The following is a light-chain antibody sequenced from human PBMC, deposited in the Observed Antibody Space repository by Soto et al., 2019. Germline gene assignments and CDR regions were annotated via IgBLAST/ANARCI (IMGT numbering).Light chain of an antibody. CDR3: QQYGSSPQT. CDR1: QSVSSY. Sequence: EIVLTQSPATLSLSPGESATLSCLASQSVSSYLAWYQQKPGQAPRLLIYDASNRATGIPARFSGSGSGTDFTLTISSLEPEDFAVYYCQQYGSSPQTFGQGTKVDI. J-gene: IGKJ1*01. V-gene: IGKV3-11*01. CDR2: DAS.